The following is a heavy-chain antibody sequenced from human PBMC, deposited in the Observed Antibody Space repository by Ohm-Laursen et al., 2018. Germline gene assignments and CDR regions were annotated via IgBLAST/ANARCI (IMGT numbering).Heavy chain of an antibody. CDR1: GFTFSSYA. CDR2: LSGSGHDT. V-gene: IGHV3-23*01. D-gene: IGHD6-13*01. CDR3: AKGSSWN. J-gene: IGHJ4*02. Sequence: SLRLSCAASGFTFSSYAMSWVRQAPEKGLEWVSGLSGSGHDTYYTDSVKGRFTISRDNSKNTLYLQMNGLRAEDTAVYYCAKGSSWNWGQGTLVTVSS.